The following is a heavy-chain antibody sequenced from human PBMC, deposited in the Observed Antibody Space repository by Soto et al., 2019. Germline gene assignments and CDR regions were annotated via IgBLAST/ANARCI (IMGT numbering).Heavy chain of an antibody. V-gene: IGHV1-69*12. D-gene: IGHD2-15*01. CDR2: IMPIFRAP. CDR3: ASWLKGPDIGNYYYGMYV. Sequence: QVQLVQSGAEVKKPGSSVKVSCKASGGAFSDYAFSWVRQAPGQGLEWLGGIMPIFRAPDYAQKFQGRVTITADEVTRAGYMEMNSLRSEDTAVYYCASWLKGPDIGNYYYGMYVWGQGATVPVS. J-gene: IGHJ6*02. CDR1: GGAFSDYA.